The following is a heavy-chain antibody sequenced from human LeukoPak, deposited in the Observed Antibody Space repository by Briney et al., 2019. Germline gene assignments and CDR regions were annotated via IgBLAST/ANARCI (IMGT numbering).Heavy chain of an antibody. CDR1: GYTFTGYY. D-gene: IGHD6-19*01. Sequence: ASVKVSCKASGYTFTGYYMHWVRQAPGQGLEWMGWINPNSGGTNYAQKFQGRVTMTRDTSISTAYMELSRLRSDDTAVYYCARTMAVAGRGAFDIWGQGTMVTVSS. V-gene: IGHV1-2*02. CDR2: INPNSGGT. CDR3: ARTMAVAGRGAFDI. J-gene: IGHJ3*02.